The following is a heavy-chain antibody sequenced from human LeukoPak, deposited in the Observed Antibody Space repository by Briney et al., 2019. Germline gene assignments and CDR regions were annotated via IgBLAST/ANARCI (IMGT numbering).Heavy chain of an antibody. CDR2: ISAYNGNT. D-gene: IGHD3-3*01. J-gene: IGHJ6*03. Sequence: ASVKVSRKASGYTFTSYGISWVRQAPGQGLEWMGWISAYNGNTNYAQKLQGRVTMTTDTSTSTAYMELRSLRSDDTAVYYCARDKQLDWAHYYYYYMDVWGKGTTVTVSS. V-gene: IGHV1-18*01. CDR1: GYTFTSYG. CDR3: ARDKQLDWAHYYYYYMDV.